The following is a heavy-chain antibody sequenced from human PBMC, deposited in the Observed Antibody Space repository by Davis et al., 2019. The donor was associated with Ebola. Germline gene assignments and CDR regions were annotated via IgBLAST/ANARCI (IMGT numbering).Heavy chain of an antibody. CDR3: SERGSSV. CDR1: GVSISRHY. Sequence: PSETLSLTCTVSGVSISRHYWSWIRQPPGKKLEWIGSTYYTGSAYYNSSFASRATISVETSKNQFSLKVTSVTAADTAMYYCSERGSSVWGQGTLVTVSS. V-gene: IGHV4-59*03. D-gene: IGHD3-10*01. J-gene: IGHJ4*02. CDR2: TYYTGSA.